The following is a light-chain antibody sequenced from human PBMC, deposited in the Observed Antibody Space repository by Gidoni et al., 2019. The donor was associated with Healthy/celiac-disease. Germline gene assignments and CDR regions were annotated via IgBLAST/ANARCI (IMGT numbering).Light chain of an antibody. CDR1: QSVNSN. CDR2: AAS. CDR3: QQEGT. J-gene: IGKJ1*01. V-gene: IGKV3-15*01. Sequence: EIVMTQSPSTLSVSPGERATLYCRASQSVNSNLTWYQQKPVQAPRLPIYAASTRATGIPARFSGSGSGTDFTLTISSLQSEDFAVYYCQQEGTFGQGTKVEIK.